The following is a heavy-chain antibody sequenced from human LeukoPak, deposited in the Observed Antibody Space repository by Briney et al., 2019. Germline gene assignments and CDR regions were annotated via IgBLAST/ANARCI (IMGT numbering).Heavy chain of an antibody. D-gene: IGHD6-25*01. Sequence: GESLKISCKGSGYSFTSYWIGWVRQMPGKGLEWMGIIYPGDSDTRYSPSFQGQVTISADKSISTAYLQWSSLRASDTAMYYCARHGAADDYYYYYYGMDVWGQGTTVTVSS. V-gene: IGHV5-51*01. CDR2: IYPGDSDT. J-gene: IGHJ6*02. CDR1: GYSFTSYW. CDR3: ARHGAADDYYYYYYGMDV.